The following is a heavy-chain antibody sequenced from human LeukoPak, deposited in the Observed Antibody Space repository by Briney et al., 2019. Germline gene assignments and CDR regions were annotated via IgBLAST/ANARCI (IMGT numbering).Heavy chain of an antibody. Sequence: PSEALSLTCTVSGGSISSYYWSWIRQPPGKGLEWIGYIYYSGSTNYNPSLKSRVTISVDTSKNQFSLKLSSVTAADTAVYYCARLTHYDFWSGYYTPMPTYFDYWGQGTLVTVSS. J-gene: IGHJ4*02. CDR3: ARLTHYDFWSGYYTPMPTYFDY. V-gene: IGHV4-59*01. D-gene: IGHD3-3*01. CDR1: GGSISSYY. CDR2: IYYSGST.